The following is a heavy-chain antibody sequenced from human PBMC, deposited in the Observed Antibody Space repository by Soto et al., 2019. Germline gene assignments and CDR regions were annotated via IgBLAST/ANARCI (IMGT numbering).Heavy chain of an antibody. CDR3: ARPLDYGDYIDY. CDR2: IYSGGST. D-gene: IGHD4-17*01. V-gene: IGHV3-66*01. CDR1: GFTVSSNY. Sequence: EVQLVESGGGLVQPGGSLRLSCVVSGFTVSSNYMSWVRQAPGKGLEWVSIIYSGGSTDYADSVKGRFTISRDNSKNTLYLQMSSLRPEDTAVYYCARPLDYGDYIDYWGQGTLVTVSS. J-gene: IGHJ4*02.